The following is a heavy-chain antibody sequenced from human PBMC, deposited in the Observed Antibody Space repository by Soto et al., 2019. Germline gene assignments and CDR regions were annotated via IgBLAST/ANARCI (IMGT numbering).Heavy chain of an antibody. V-gene: IGHV3-23*01. Sequence: EVQLLESGGGLVQPGGSLRLSCAASGFTFSTYAMTWVRQAPGKGPESVSRIGDSEGETTHYADSVKGRFTISRDNAKNTLHLQMNSLRVEDTAIYYCAKGYCGGGRCYDLDNWFDSWGQGTRVTVSS. CDR3: AKGYCGGGRCYDLDNWFDS. D-gene: IGHD2-15*01. J-gene: IGHJ5*01. CDR1: GFTFSTYA. CDR2: IGDSEGETT.